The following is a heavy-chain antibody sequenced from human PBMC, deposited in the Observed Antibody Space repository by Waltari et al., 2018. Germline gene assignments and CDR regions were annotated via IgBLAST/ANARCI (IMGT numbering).Heavy chain of an antibody. CDR1: GYTFTSYA. J-gene: IGHJ4*02. Sequence: QVQLVQSGAEVKKPGASVKVSCKASGYTFTSYAMHWVRQATGQRLEWMGWINAGNGNTKYSQKFQGRVTITRDTSASTAYMELSSLRSEDTAVYYCARGTYSSGWTEAYWGQGTLVIVSS. CDR2: INAGNGNT. V-gene: IGHV1-3*01. D-gene: IGHD6-19*01. CDR3: ARGTYSSGWTEAY.